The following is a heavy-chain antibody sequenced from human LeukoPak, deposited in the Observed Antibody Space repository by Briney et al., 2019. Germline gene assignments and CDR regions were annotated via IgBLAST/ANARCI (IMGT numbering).Heavy chain of an antibody. CDR3: ARTRYQLRTIDY. CDR2: ISSSSSYI. Sequence: GGSLRLSCAAPGFTFSSYSMNWVRQAPGKGLEWVSSISSSSSYIYYADSVKGRFTISRDNAKNSLYLQMNSLRAEDTAVYFCARTRYQLRTIDYWGQGTLVTVSS. V-gene: IGHV3-21*01. CDR1: GFTFSSYS. J-gene: IGHJ4*02. D-gene: IGHD2-2*01.